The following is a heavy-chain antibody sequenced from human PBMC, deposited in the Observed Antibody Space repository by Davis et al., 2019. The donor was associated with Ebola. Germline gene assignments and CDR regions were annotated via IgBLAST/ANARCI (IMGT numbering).Heavy chain of an antibody. CDR2: IYSGGST. D-gene: IGHD3-10*01. CDR3: AREGITMVRGVIIASNWFDP. V-gene: IGHV3-66*01. J-gene: IGHJ5*02. Sequence: GGSLRLSCAASGFTFSNAWMSWVRQAPGKGLEWVSVIYSGGSTYYADSVKGRFTISRDNSKNTLYLQMNSLRAEDTAVYYCAREGITMVRGVIIASNWFDPWGQGTLVTVSS. CDR1: GFTFSNAW.